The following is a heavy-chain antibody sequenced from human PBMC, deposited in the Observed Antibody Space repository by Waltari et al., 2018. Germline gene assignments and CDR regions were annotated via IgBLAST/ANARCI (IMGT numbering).Heavy chain of an antibody. J-gene: IGHJ3*01. CDR3: AREVDAFDV. V-gene: IGHV3-74*01. CDR2: INGPGSTT. CDR1: GNTLGNYY. Sequence: EVQLVESGGGLVQPGGSLRLSCAASGNTLGNYYMHWVRQAPGKGLVWVSQINGPGSTTRYADSVKGRFTISRDNAKKMLYLQMNSLRAEDTAVYFCAREVDAFDVWGQGTMVTVSS.